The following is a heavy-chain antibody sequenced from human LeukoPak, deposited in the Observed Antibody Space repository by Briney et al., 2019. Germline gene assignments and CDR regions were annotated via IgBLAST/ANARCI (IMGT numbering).Heavy chain of an antibody. Sequence: PGGSLRLSCAASGFTFSSYWMSWVRQAPGKGLEWVANIKQDGSLKYYVDSVKGRFTISRDNAKNSLYLQMNSLRAEDTAVYYCAREISGYNYGPDACDVWGQGTMVIVSS. CDR2: IKQDGSLK. J-gene: IGHJ3*01. CDR1: GFTFSSYW. V-gene: IGHV3-7*01. D-gene: IGHD5-18*01. CDR3: AREISGYNYGPDACDV.